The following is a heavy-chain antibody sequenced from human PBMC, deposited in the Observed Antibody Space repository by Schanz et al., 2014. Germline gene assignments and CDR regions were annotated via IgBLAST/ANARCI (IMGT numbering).Heavy chain of an antibody. CDR2: ISAYNGNT. CDR1: GYTFTSYG. D-gene: IGHD5-12*01. Sequence: QVQLVQSGAEVKKPGASVKVSCKASGYTFTSYGISWVRQAPGQGLEWMGWISAYNGNTKYPQNFQGRVTITRDTSASTAYMELSSLRSEDTAVYSCARGIGGYGANNYFDYWGQGTLVTVSS. V-gene: IGHV1-18*01. CDR3: ARGIGGYGANNYFDY. J-gene: IGHJ4*02.